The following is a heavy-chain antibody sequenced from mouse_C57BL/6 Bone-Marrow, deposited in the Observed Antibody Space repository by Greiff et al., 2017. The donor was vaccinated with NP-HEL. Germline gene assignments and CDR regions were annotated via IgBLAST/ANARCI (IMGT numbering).Heavy chain of an antibody. CDR1: GYAFSSYW. CDR2: IYPGDGDT. CDR3: ARDITTVVGGFDY. J-gene: IGHJ2*01. V-gene: IGHV1-80*01. Sequence: QVHVKQSGAELVKPGASVKISCKASGYAFSSYWMNWVKQRPGKGLEWIGQIYPGDGDTNYNGKFKGKATLTADKSSSTAYMQLSSLTSEDSAVYFCARDITTVVGGFDYWGQGTTLTVSS. D-gene: IGHD1-1*01.